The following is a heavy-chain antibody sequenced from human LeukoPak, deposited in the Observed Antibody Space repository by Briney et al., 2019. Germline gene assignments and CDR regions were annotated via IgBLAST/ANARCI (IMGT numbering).Heavy chain of an antibody. CDR2: INPNSGDT. CDR1: EYTFTGYY. V-gene: IGHV1-2*02. Sequence: ASVEVSCKTSEYTFTGYYMHWVRQAPGQGLEWMGWINPNSGDTDYAQKFQGRVTMTRDTSISTAYMELSRLRSDDTAVYYCARDRTRYYYYSYMDVWGKGTAVTISS. J-gene: IGHJ6*03. D-gene: IGHD1-14*01. CDR3: ARDRTRYYYYSYMDV.